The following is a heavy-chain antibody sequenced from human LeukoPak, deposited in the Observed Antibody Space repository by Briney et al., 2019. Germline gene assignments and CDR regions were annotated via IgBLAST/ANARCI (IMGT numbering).Heavy chain of an antibody. D-gene: IGHD1-26*01. CDR2: INPSGGST. CDR3: AREVRIFVVGATCPLGY. CDR1: GYTFTSYY. Sequence: ASVKVSCKASGYTFTSYYMHWVRQDPGQGLEWMGIINPSGGSTSYAQKFQGRVTMTRDTSTSTVYMELSSLRSEDTAVYYCAREVRIFVVGATCPLGYWGQGTLVTVSS. V-gene: IGHV1-46*01. J-gene: IGHJ4*02.